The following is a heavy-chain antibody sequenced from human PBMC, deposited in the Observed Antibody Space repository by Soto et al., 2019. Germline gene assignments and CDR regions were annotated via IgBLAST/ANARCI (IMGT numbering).Heavy chain of an antibody. J-gene: IGHJ6*02. CDR1: GVSISSSSYY. Sequence: SATLSLTCTVSGVSISSSSYYWGWIRQPPGKGLEWIGSIYYSGSTYYNPSLKSRVTISVDTSKNQFSLKLSSVTAADTAVYYCASIRVAAAGTDYYYYGMDVWGQGTTVTVSS. D-gene: IGHD6-13*01. CDR3: ASIRVAAAGTDYYYYGMDV. V-gene: IGHV4-39*01. CDR2: IYYSGST.